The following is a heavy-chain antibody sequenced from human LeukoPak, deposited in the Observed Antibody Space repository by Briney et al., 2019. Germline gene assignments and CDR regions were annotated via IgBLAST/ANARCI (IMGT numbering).Heavy chain of an antibody. CDR1: GGSISSSSYY. J-gene: IGHJ4*02. Sequence: PSETLSLTCTVSGGSISSSSYYWGWIRQPPGKGLEWIGSIYYSGSTYNNPSLKSRVTISVDTSKNQFSLKLSSVTAADTVVYYCAREQQLVRGFDYWGQGTLVTVSS. CDR2: IYYSGST. V-gene: IGHV4-39*02. D-gene: IGHD6-13*01. CDR3: AREQQLVRGFDY.